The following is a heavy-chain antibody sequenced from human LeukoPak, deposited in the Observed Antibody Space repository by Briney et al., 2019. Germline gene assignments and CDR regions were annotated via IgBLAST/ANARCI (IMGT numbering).Heavy chain of an antibody. CDR3: ARDPRWSGSFT. Sequence: GGSLRLSCEVSGLTLSSSYWMSWIRQVPGKGLEWLACIKGDGSEKHYVDSVRGRFTVSRDSAKNSLSLQMNSLGAEDTAVYYCARDPRWSGSFTWGQGTLVTVSS. V-gene: IGHV3-7*01. D-gene: IGHD3-3*01. CDR1: GLTLSSSYW. CDR2: IKGDGSEK. J-gene: IGHJ5*02.